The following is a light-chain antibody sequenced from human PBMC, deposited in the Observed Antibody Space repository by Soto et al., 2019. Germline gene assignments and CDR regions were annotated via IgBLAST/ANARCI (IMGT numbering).Light chain of an antibody. CDR2: EVG. CDR1: SSDVGGHNH. J-gene: IGLJ1*01. V-gene: IGLV2-14*01. CDR3: NSYTSSSTHV. Sequence: QSALTQPASVSGSPGQSITISCTGSSSDVGGHNHVSWYQQHPGKAPKLIIYEVGNWPSGVSNRFSGSKSGNTASLTISGFQAEDEADYYCNSYTSSSTHVFGTGTKLTVL.